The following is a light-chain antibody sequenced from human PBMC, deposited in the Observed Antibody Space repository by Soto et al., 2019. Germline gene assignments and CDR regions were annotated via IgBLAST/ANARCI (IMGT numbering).Light chain of an antibody. CDR3: QQYERPPFA. V-gene: IGKV3-20*01. Sequence: EIVLTQSPGTLSLSPGDRATLSCRASQRVSNSYLAWYQQKPGQAPRLLIYDASTRAAGVPDRVTGGGSGTYFTLTINALEPEDFALYFCQQYERPPFAFGQGTRLEI. J-gene: IGKJ2*01. CDR2: DAS. CDR1: QRVSNSY.